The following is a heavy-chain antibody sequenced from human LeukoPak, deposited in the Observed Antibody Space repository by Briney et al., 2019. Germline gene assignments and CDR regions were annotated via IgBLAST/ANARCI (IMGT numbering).Heavy chain of an antibody. CDR2: IRQDGIEK. CDR1: GFTFTTYW. V-gene: IGHV3-7*03. J-gene: IGHJ6*02. CDR3: GRAMDV. Sequence: GGSLRLSCAASGFTFTTYWMSWVRQAPGKGLEWVANIRQDGIEKHYVDSVKGRFTISGDNAKNSVYLQMNSLRAEDAAVYYCGRAMDVWGQGTTVTVSS.